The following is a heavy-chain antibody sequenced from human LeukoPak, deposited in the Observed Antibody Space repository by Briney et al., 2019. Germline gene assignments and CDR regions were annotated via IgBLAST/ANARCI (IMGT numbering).Heavy chain of an antibody. V-gene: IGHV4-34*01. CDR3: ARVLSPRTPKRYSYGQKRWYYFDY. CDR2: INHSGST. CDR1: GGSFSGYY. Sequence: SETLSLTCAVYGGSFSGYYWSWIRQPPGKGLEWIGEINHSGSTNYNPSLKSRVTISVDTSKNQFSLKLSSVNAADTAVYYCARVLSPRTPKRYSYGQKRWYYFDYWGQGTLVTVSS. D-gene: IGHD5-18*01. J-gene: IGHJ4*02.